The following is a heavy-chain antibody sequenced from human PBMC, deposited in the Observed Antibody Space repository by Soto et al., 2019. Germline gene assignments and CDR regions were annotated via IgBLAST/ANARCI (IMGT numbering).Heavy chain of an antibody. D-gene: IGHD3-10*01. J-gene: IGHJ3*01. Sequence: QVQLQESGPGLVKPSETLSLTCTVSGGSISSYYWSWIRQPPGKGLEWIGYIHYSGSTNYNPSLKDAVTISVDTFKNPFPLKLSSVTAADTAVYYCARRYGSAFDFWGQGTMVTVSS. CDR3: ARRYGSAFDF. CDR1: GGSISSYY. CDR2: IHYSGST. V-gene: IGHV4-59*01.